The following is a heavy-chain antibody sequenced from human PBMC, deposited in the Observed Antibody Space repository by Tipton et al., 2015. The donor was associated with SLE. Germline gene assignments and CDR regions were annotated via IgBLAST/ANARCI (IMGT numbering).Heavy chain of an antibody. CDR1: GFTFSSYA. Sequence: SLRLSCAASGFTFSSYAMHWVRQAPGKGLEWVAVISYDGSNKYYADSVKGRFTISRDNSKNTLYLQINSLRAEDTAVYYCARELLPYYGMDVWGQGTTVTVSS. CDR2: ISYDGSNK. V-gene: IGHV3-30*04. CDR3: ARELLPYYGMDV. D-gene: IGHD2-15*01. J-gene: IGHJ6*02.